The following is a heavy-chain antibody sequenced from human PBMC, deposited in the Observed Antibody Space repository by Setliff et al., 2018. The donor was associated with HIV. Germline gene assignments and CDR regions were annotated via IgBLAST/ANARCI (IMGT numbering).Heavy chain of an antibody. Sequence: SETLSLTCTVSGGSISSHCWSWIRQSPGKALEWIGYIYSSGSIIYNPSLQSRVTLSVDTSKNSFSLHLTSVTAADTAVYFCARARGPPLPVLDFWGQGTLVTVSS. CDR1: GGSISSHC. J-gene: IGHJ4*02. V-gene: IGHV4-59*11. CDR3: ARARGPPLPVLDF. CDR2: IYSSGSI. D-gene: IGHD3-10*01.